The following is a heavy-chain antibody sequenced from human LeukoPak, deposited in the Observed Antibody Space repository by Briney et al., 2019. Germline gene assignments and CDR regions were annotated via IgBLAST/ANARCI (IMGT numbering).Heavy chain of an antibody. CDR1: GDSVSSNSAA. Sequence: SQTLSLTCALSGDSVSSNSAAWNWLRQSPSRGLEWLGRTYCRSKLYNDYAVSVKSRITINPDTSKNQFSLQLNSGTPEDTAVYYCARDQHQLERLCYVDYWGQGTLVTVSS. V-gene: IGHV6-1*01. J-gene: IGHJ4*02. CDR2: TYCRSKLYN. D-gene: IGHD1-1*01. CDR3: ARDQHQLERLCYVDY.